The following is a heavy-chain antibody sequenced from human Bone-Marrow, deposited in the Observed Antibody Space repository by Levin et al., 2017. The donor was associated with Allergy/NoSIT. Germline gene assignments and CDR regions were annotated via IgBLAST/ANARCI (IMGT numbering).Heavy chain of an antibody. CDR1: GFTFSVYW. J-gene: IGHJ4*02. CDR3: AREGN. CDR2: INSDGSEK. Sequence: LSLTCAASGFTFSVYWMSWVRQAPGKGLEWVANINSDGSEKYYVDSVKGRFTISRDNARHSLYLQMNSLRVEDSAVYYCAREGNWGQGSLVTVSS. V-gene: IGHV3-7*01.